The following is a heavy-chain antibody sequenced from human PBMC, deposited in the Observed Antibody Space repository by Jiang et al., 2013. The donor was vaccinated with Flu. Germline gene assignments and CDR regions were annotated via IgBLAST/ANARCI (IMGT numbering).Heavy chain of an antibody. CDR1: GGTFSSYA. J-gene: IGHJ6*02. CDR2: IIPIFGRI. CDR3: ARARAVTGTAGVYYGMDV. D-gene: IGHD6-19*01. Sequence: CKASGGTFSSYAISWVRQAPGQGLEWMGGIIPIFGRINYAQKFQGRVTITADESTRTANMELSSLRSEDTAVYFCARARAVTGTAGVYYGMDVWGQGTTVTVSS. V-gene: IGHV1-69*01.